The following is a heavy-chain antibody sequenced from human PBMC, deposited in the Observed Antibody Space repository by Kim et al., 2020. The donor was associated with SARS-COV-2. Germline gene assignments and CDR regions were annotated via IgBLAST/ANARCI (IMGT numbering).Heavy chain of an antibody. CDR2: GGT. J-gene: IGHJ4*02. Sequence: GGTNYNPSLKSRVTISVYKYKNQFSLKLNSVTAADTAIYYCAANGYYTIDNWGQGTLVIVSS. CDR3: AANGYYTIDN. V-gene: IGHV4-4*02. D-gene: IGHD3-22*01.